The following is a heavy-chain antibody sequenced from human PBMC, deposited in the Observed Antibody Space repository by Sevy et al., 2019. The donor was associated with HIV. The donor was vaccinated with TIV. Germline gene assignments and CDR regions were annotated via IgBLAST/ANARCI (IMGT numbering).Heavy chain of an antibody. J-gene: IGHJ6*02. D-gene: IGHD3-22*01. Sequence: SLRLSCAASGFNFDEFAIHWVRQAPGKGLEWVSGISYNSGSIGYADSVKGRLNISRDNAKKSLYLQMNSLRIEDTALYYCAKARGGYRNHYYYPMDVWGQGTTVTVSS. CDR2: ISYNSGSI. CDR3: AKARGGYRNHYYYPMDV. V-gene: IGHV3-9*01. CDR1: GFNFDEFA.